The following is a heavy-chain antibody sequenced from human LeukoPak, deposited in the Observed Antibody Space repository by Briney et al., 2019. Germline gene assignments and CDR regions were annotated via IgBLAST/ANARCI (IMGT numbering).Heavy chain of an antibody. D-gene: IGHD1-20*01. CDR3: STERVNNWNPKYFDY. CDR1: GFTLSNAW. V-gene: IGHV3-15*06. CDR2: IKSKTDGGTT. Sequence: GGSLRLSCAASGFTLSNAWMSWVRQAPGKGLEWVGRIKSKTDGGTTYYAAPVKGRVTISRDDSKNTLYLQMNSLNTEDTAVYYCSTERVNNWNPKYFDYWGQGTLVTVSS. J-gene: IGHJ4*02.